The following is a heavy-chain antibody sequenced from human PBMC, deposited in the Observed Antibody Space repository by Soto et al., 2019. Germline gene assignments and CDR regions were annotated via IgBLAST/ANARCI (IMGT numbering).Heavy chain of an antibody. Sequence: GGSLRLSCAASGFTFSNAWMNWVRQAPGKGLEWVGRIKSKTDGGTTDYAAPVKGRFTISRDDSKNTLYLQMNSLKTEDTAVYYCTTDLIVYCGGDCPYYFDYWGQGTLVTVSS. J-gene: IGHJ4*02. CDR1: GFTFSNAW. CDR3: TTDLIVYCGGDCPYYFDY. V-gene: IGHV3-15*07. CDR2: IKSKTDGGTT. D-gene: IGHD2-21*02.